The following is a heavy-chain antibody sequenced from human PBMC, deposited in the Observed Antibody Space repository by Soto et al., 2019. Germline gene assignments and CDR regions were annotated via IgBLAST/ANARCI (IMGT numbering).Heavy chain of an antibody. CDR1: GGSISSGDYY. V-gene: IGHV4-30-4*01. CDR3: ARALIQLWPHYYYGMDV. Sequence: SETLSLTCSVSGGSISSGDYYWSWIRQPPGKGLEWIGYIYYSGTTYYNPSLKSRVTISVDTSKNQFSLRVSSVTAADTAVYYCARALIQLWPHYYYGMDVWGQGTTVTVSS. CDR2: IYYSGTT. D-gene: IGHD5-18*01. J-gene: IGHJ6*02.